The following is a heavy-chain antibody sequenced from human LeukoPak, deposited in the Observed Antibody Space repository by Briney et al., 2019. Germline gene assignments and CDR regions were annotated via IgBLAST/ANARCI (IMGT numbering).Heavy chain of an antibody. CDR2: INQDGREI. CDR1: GFSFSSHW. D-gene: IGHD6-13*01. V-gene: IGHV3-7*01. CDR3: ARVGALSSSWLLY. Sequence: GGSLRLSCAASGFSFSSHWMSWVRQAPGKGLEWVANINQDGREIQYVDSVKGRFTISRDNAMNSLYLQMNSLRDEDTAAYYCARVGALSSSWLLYWGQGTLVTVSS. J-gene: IGHJ4*02.